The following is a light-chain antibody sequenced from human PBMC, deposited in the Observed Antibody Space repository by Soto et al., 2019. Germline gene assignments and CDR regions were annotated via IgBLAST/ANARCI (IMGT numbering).Light chain of an antibody. Sequence: QPVLTQSPSASASLGASVKLTCTLSSGHSSYTIAWHQQQPEKGPRYLMKLNSDGSHTKGDGIPDRFSGSSSGAERYLTISSLQSEDEADYYCQTWDTGVVFGGGTKLTVL. V-gene: IGLV4-69*01. J-gene: IGLJ3*02. CDR3: QTWDTGVV. CDR1: SGHSSYT. CDR2: LNSDGSH.